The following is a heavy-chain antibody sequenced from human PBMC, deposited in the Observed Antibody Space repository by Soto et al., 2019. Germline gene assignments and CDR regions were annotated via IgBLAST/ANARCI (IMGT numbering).Heavy chain of an antibody. D-gene: IGHD2-21*02. J-gene: IGHJ4*02. CDR1: GFIFSSYS. CDR2: ISAFSDSI. Sequence: EVQLLESGGGLVQPGGSLRLSCAASGFIFSSYSMYWVRQAPGKGPEGVAGISAFSDSILCADSVEGRFTISRDNSKNTLYLQLNSLRADDTAIYFCAKKRRSGGDNWYFDSWGQGTLVTVSS. CDR3: AKKRRSGGDNWYFDS. V-gene: IGHV3-23*01.